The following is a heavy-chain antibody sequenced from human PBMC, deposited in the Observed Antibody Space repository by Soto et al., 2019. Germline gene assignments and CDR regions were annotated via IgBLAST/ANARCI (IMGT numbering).Heavy chain of an antibody. D-gene: IGHD5-18*01. CDR1: AGSISRDY. V-gene: IGHV4-59*01. Sequence: HVQLQESGPGLVKPSEPLSLTCSVSAGSISRDYWGWVRQSPGEGLEWIAHISYTVDASYNPSLKSRVTISLDTSKNQIALSLMSVTAADTAVYYCVGSLMSRAMESFDYWGQGTLVTVTS. CDR3: VGSLMSRAMESFDY. J-gene: IGHJ4*02. CDR2: ISYTVDA.